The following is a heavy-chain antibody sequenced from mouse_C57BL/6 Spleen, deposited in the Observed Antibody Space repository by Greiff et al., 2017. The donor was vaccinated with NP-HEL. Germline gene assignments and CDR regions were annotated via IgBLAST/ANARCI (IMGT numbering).Heavy chain of an antibody. J-gene: IGHJ2*01. V-gene: IGHV5-6*02. CDR3: ARRDYGNYYFDY. CDR1: GFTFSSYG. D-gene: IGHD2-1*01. CDR2: ISSGGSYT. Sequence: EVKLVESGGDLVKPGGSLKLSCAASGFTFSSYGMSWVRQTPDKRLEWVATISSGGSYTYYPDSVKGRFTISRANAKNTLYLQMSSLKSEDTAMYYCARRDYGNYYFDYWGQGTTLTVSS.